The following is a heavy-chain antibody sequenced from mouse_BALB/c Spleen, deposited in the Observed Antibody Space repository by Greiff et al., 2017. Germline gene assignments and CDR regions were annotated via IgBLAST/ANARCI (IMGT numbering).Heavy chain of an antibody. CDR2: ISNLAYSI. V-gene: IGHV5-15*02. Sequence: EVMLVESGGGLVQPGGSRKLSCAASGFTFSDYGMAWVRQAPGKGPEWVAFISNLAYSIYYADTVTGRFTISRENAKNTLYLEMSSLRSEDTAMYYCARRSGYEGGFFDYWGQGTTLTVSS. D-gene: IGHD2-2*01. CDR3: ARRSGYEGGFFDY. CDR1: GFTFSDYG. J-gene: IGHJ2*01.